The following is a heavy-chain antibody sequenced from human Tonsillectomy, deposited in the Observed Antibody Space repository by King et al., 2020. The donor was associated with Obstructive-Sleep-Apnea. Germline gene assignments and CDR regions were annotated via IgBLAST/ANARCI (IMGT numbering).Heavy chain of an antibody. D-gene: IGHD6-13*01. CDR2: INHSGST. V-gene: IGHV4-34*01. CDR1: GESFSDYY. J-gene: IGHJ5*02. Sequence: VQLQQWGAGLLKPSETLSLTCAVYGESFSDYYWSWIRQPPGKGLEWMGEINHSGSTNYNPSLKRRVTISVDMSKNKFSLNFNSVTAADTAMYNCARGSGAAEVNWFDPWGQGALVTVSS. CDR3: ARGSGAAEVNWFDP.